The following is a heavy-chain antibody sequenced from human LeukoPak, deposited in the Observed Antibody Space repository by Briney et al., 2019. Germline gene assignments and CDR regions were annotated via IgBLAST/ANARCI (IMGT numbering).Heavy chain of an antibody. Sequence: PSETLSLTCAVYGGSFSGYYWSWIRQPPGKGLEWIGEINHSGSTNYNPSLKSRVTISVDTSKNQFSLKLSSVTAADTAVYYCARGHRNNIVVVPAAMPFDYWGQGTLVTVSS. D-gene: IGHD2-2*01. CDR3: ARGHRNNIVVVPAAMPFDY. V-gene: IGHV4-34*01. CDR2: INHSGST. J-gene: IGHJ4*02. CDR1: GGSFSGYY.